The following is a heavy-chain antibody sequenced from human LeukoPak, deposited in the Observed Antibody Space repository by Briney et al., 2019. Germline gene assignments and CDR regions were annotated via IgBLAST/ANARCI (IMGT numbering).Heavy chain of an antibody. CDR2: ITNIGST. CDR3: ARVRGWLQQSNWFDP. J-gene: IGHJ5*02. V-gene: IGHV4-59*01. Sequence: SETLSLTCTVSGVSISSYYWSWIRQSPGKGLEWIGYITNIGSTNYNPSLKSRVTISGDTSRNQFSLKLSSVTAADTAVYYCARVRGWLQQSNWFDPWGQGTLVTVSS. D-gene: IGHD5-24*01. CDR1: GVSISSYY.